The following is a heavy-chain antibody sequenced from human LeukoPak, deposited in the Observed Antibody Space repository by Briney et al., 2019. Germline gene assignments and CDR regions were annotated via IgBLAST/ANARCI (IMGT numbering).Heavy chain of an antibody. J-gene: IGHJ4*02. D-gene: IGHD4/OR15-4a*01. Sequence: GGSLRLSCAASGFTFSSYNMNWVRQAPGKGLEWVSSITSSSSYIYYADSVKGRFTISRDNSRNTLFLQMNSLRAEDTAVYCARRAGAYSHPYDYWGQGTLVTVSS. CDR3: ARRAGAYSHPYDY. CDR1: GFTFSSYN. V-gene: IGHV3-21*04. CDR2: ITSSSSYI.